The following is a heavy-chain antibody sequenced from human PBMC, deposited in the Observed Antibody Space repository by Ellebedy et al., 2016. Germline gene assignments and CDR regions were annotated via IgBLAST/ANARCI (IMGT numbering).Heavy chain of an antibody. CDR3: ARGIQLSSHYGMDV. CDR2: IIPIFGTA. CDR1: GGTFSSYA. D-gene: IGHD5-18*01. Sequence: SVKVSXXASGGTFSSYAISWVRQAPGQGLEWMGGIIPIFGTANYAQKFQGRVTITADESTSTAYMELSSLRSEDTAVYYCARGIQLSSHYGMDVWGQGTTVTVSS. V-gene: IGHV1-69*13. J-gene: IGHJ6*02.